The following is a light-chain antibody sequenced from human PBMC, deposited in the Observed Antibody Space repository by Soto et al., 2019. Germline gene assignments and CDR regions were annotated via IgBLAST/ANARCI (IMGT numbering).Light chain of an antibody. CDR2: GAS. V-gene: IGKV3D-20*02. CDR3: KQRGDWFT. CDR1: QSVSSSY. Sequence: EIVLTQSPGTLSLSPGERATLSCRASQSVSSSYLAWYQQKPGQPPRLLIYGASSRATGIPDRFSGSGSGTEFTLTISSLEPEDFAVYYCKQRGDWFTCGQGTRLEIK. J-gene: IGKJ5*01.